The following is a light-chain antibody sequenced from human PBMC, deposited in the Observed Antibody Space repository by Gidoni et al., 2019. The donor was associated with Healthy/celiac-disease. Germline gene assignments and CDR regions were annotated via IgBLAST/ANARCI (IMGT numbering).Light chain of an antibody. V-gene: IGKV1-39*01. CDR1: QSISSY. Sequence: DIQMTQSPSSLSASVGDRVTITCRASQSISSYLNWYQQKPGKAPKLLIYAASSLQSGVPSRFSGSGSGTDFTLTISSLQPEDFATYYCQQSYSTPGSFGQGTKLEFK. CDR2: AAS. CDR3: QQSYSTPGS. J-gene: IGKJ2*04.